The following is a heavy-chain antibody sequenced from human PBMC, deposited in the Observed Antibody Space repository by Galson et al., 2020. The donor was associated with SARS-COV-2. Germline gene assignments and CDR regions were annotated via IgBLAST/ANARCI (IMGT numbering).Heavy chain of an antibody. J-gene: IGHJ4*02. Sequence: SCAASGFTFNNYWMSWVRQAPGKGLEWVANIKQDGSEKYYVDSVKGRFTISRDNAKNSLYLQMNNLRAEDTAVYYCAREREAAADWGQGTLVTVSS. CDR1: GFTFNNYW. CDR3: AREREAAAD. V-gene: IGHV3-7*03. CDR2: IKQDGSEK. D-gene: IGHD6-13*01.